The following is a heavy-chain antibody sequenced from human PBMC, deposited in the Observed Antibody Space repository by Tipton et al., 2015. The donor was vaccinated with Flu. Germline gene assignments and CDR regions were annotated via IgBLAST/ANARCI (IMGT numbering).Heavy chain of an antibody. D-gene: IGHD3-22*01. CDR3: ARAPPEYYDSSGYPHFDY. CDR2: IYYSGST. CDR1: GGSISSYY. J-gene: IGHJ4*02. Sequence: TLSLTRTVSGGSISSYYWSWIRQPPGKGLEWIGYIYYSGSTNYNPSLKSRVTISVDTSKNQFSLKLSSVTAADTAVYYCARAPPEYYDSSGYPHFDYWGQGTLVTVSS. V-gene: IGHV4-59*01.